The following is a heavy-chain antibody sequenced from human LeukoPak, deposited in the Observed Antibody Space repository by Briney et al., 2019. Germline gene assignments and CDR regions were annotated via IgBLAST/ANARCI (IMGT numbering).Heavy chain of an antibody. Sequence: SVKVSCNASGYTFTSYAISWGRQAPGQGLEWMGGIIPIFGTANYAQKFQGRVTITADESTSTAYMELSSLRSEDTAVYYCARLSDYGTFDYWGQGTLVTVSS. CDR1: GYTFTSYA. D-gene: IGHD4-17*01. J-gene: IGHJ4*02. V-gene: IGHV1-69*13. CDR2: IIPIFGTA. CDR3: ARLSDYGTFDY.